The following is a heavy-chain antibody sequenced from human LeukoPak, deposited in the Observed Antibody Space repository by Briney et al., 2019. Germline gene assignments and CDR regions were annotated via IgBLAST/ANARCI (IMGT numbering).Heavy chain of an antibody. Sequence: PSETLSLTCTVSGGSISSYYWGWIRQPPGKGLEWIGSIYYSGSTYYNPSLKSRVTVSVDTSKNQFSLKLSSVTAADTAVYYCARLFRTKTSCYEYDYYYMDVWGKGTTVTVSS. CDR3: ARLFRTKTSCYEYDYYYMDV. V-gene: IGHV4-39*07. CDR1: GGSISSYY. J-gene: IGHJ6*03. D-gene: IGHD2-2*01. CDR2: IYYSGST.